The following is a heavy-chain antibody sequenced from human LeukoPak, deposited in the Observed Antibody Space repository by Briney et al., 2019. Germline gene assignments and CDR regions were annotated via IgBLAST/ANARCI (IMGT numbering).Heavy chain of an antibody. J-gene: IGHJ4*02. CDR2: IIPIFGTA. Sequence: RASVKVSCKASGGTLSSYAISWVRQAPGQGLEWMGGIIPIFGTANYAQKFQGRVTITTDESTSTAYMELSSLRSEDTAVYYCAREIQPPYDFWSGYDYWGQGTLVTVSS. D-gene: IGHD3-3*01. CDR3: AREIQPPYDFWSGYDY. CDR1: GGTLSSYA. V-gene: IGHV1-69*05.